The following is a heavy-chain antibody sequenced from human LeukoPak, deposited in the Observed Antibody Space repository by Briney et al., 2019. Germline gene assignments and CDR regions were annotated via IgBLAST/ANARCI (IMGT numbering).Heavy chain of an antibody. CDR2: VSSSSSYI. Sequence: GGSLRLSCAASGFTFSSYSMNWVRQAPGKGLEWVSSVSSSSSYIYYADSVKGRFTISRDNAKNSLYPQMNSLRAEDTAVYYCARGIYGDPSDYWGQGTLVTVSS. V-gene: IGHV3-21*01. D-gene: IGHD4-17*01. CDR3: ARGIYGDPSDY. CDR1: GFTFSSYS. J-gene: IGHJ4*02.